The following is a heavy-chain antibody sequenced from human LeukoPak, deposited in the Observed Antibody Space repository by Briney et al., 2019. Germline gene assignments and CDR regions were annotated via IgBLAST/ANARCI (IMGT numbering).Heavy chain of an antibody. V-gene: IGHV3-23*01. D-gene: IGHD2-15*01. CDR1: GFTFSNYA. J-gene: IGHJ4*02. Sequence: GGSLRLSCAASGFTFSNYAMNWVRQAPGKGLEWVSGISGSGGSTYCADSVKGRFTISRDNSKNTLYLQMNSLRAEDTAVYYCATPGGSEAGCWGQGTLVTVSS. CDR3: ATPGGSEAGC. CDR2: ISGSGGST.